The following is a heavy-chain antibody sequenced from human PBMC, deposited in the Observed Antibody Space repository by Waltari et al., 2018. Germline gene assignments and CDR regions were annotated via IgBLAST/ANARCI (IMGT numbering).Heavy chain of an antibody. J-gene: IGHJ4*02. V-gene: IGHV3-30-3*01. CDR1: GFTFSSYA. Sequence: QVQLVESGGGVVQPGGSLRLSCAASGFTFSSYAMHWVRQAPGKGLEWVAVISYDGSNKYYADSVKGRFTISRDNSKNTLYLQMNSLRAEDTAVYYCARDLPNYDFWSGQLDYWGQGTLVTVSS. CDR3: ARDLPNYDFWSGQLDY. D-gene: IGHD3-3*01. CDR2: ISYDGSNK.